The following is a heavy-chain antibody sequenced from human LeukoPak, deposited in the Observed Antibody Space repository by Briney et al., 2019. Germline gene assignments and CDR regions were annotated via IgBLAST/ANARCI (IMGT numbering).Heavy chain of an antibody. D-gene: IGHD6-19*01. J-gene: IGHJ4*02. CDR1: GYTFTGYY. V-gene: IGHV1-2*02. CDR2: INPNSGGT. Sequence: ASVKVSCKASGYTFTGYYMHWVRQAPGQGLEWMGWINPNSGGTNYAQKFQGRVTMTRDTSISTAYMELSRLRSDDTAVYYCARAWQQWPNYYYFDYWGQGTLVTVSS. CDR3: ARAWQQWPNYYYFDY.